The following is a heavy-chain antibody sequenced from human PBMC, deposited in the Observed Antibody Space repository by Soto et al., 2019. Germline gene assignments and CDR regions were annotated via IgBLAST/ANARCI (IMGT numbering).Heavy chain of an antibody. Sequence: PSETLSLTCTVSGGSISSGDYYWSWIRQPPGKGLEWIGYIYYSGSTYYNPSLKSRVTISVDTSKNQFSLKLSSVTAADTAVYYCARESRFLEWFHHYYYGMDVWGQGTTVTVSS. CDR2: IYYSGST. J-gene: IGHJ6*02. D-gene: IGHD3-3*01. V-gene: IGHV4-30-4*01. CDR1: GGSISSGDYY. CDR3: ARESRFLEWFHHYYYGMDV.